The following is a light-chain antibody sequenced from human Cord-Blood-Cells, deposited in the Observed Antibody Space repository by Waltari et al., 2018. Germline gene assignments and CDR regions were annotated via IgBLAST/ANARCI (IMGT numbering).Light chain of an antibody. Sequence: EIVLTQSPGTLPLSPGERASLSCRASQSVSSSYLAWYQQTPGQAPRSLIYGAYSRATVIPDRFSGGVSGTDFTLTISRLEPEDCAVYYCQQYGSSPWTFGQGTKVEIK. CDR1: QSVSSSY. CDR3: QQYGSSPWT. CDR2: GAY. V-gene: IGKV3-20*01. J-gene: IGKJ1*01.